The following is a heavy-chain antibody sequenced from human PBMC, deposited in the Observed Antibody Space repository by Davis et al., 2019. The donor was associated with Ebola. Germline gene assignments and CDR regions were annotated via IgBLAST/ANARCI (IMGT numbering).Heavy chain of an antibody. CDR3: ARALGYCSSTSCYGYYYYGMDV. J-gene: IGHJ6*02. V-gene: IGHV3-53*05. Sequence: GESLKISCAASGFTVSSNYMSWVRQAPGKGLEWVSVIYSGGSTYYADSVKGRFTISRDNSKNTLYLQMNSLRAEDTAVYYCARALGYCSSTSCYGYYYYGMDVWGQGTTVTVSS. CDR1: GFTVSSNY. D-gene: IGHD2-2*01. CDR2: IYSGGST.